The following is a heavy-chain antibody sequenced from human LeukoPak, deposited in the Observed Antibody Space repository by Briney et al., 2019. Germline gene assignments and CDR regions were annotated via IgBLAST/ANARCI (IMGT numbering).Heavy chain of an antibody. J-gene: IGHJ4*02. Sequence: TGGSLRLSCAASGFTFSSYAMHWVRQAPGKGLEWVAVISYDRSNKYYADSVKGRFTISRDNSKNTLYLQMNSLRAEDTTVYYCAKASGQAGYCSSTSCHYTFDYWGQGTLVTVSS. V-gene: IGHV3-30-3*01. CDR2: ISYDRSNK. CDR1: GFTFSSYA. CDR3: AKASGQAGYCSSTSCHYTFDY. D-gene: IGHD2-2*01.